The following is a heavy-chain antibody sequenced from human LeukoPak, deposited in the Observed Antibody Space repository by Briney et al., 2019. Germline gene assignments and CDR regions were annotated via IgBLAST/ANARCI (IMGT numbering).Heavy chain of an antibody. J-gene: IGHJ5*02. Sequence: ESGPTPVNPKQTLTLTCTFSGFSLSTSGVGVGWIRQPPGKALEWLALIYWDDDKRYSPSLKSRLTITKDTSKTQVVLTMTNMDPVDTATYYCAHSPFSDPAAWFDPWGQGTLVTVSS. CDR2: IYWDDDK. CDR1: GFSLSTSGVG. V-gene: IGHV2-5*02. D-gene: IGHD1-26*01. CDR3: AHSPFSDPAAWFDP.